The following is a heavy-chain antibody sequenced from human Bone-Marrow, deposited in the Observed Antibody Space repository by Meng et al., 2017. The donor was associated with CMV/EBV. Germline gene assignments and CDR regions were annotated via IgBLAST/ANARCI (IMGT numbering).Heavy chain of an antibody. CDR1: GFTFSSYA. V-gene: IGHV3-23*01. D-gene: IGHD1-26*01. J-gene: IGHJ4*02. CDR2: ISGSGGST. Sequence: GGSLRLSCAASGFTFSSYAMSWVRQAPGKGLEWVSAISGSGGSTYYADSVKGRFTISRDNSKNTLYLQMNSLRAEDTAVYYCASSSGSYYSIDYWGQGTLVTVSS. CDR3: ASSSGSYYSIDY.